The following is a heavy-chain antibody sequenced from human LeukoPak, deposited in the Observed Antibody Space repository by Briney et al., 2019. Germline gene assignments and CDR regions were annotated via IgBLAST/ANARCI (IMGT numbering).Heavy chain of an antibody. CDR3: ARDVITGTNWFDP. CDR1: GGSISSSSYY. J-gene: IGHJ5*02. D-gene: IGHD1-7*01. Sequence: SETLSLTCTVSGGSISSSSYYWGWIRQPPGKGLEWIGSIYYSGSTYYNPSLKSRVTISVDTSKSQFSLKLSSVTAADTAVYYCARDVITGTNWFDPWGQGTLVTVSS. V-gene: IGHV4-39*07. CDR2: IYYSGST.